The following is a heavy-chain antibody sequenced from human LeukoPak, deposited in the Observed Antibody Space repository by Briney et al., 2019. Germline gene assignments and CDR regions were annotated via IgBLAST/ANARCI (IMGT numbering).Heavy chain of an antibody. J-gene: IGHJ4*02. CDR3: AKAKRTLAPGGY. V-gene: IGHV3-23*01. Sequence: PGGSLRLSCAASGFTVSSNYMSWVRQAPGKGLEWVSAISGSGDSTYYADSVKGRFTISRDNSKNTLYLQMNSLRAEDTAVYYCAKAKRTLAPGGYWGQGTLVTVSS. D-gene: IGHD3-10*01. CDR2: ISGSGDST. CDR1: GFTVSSNY.